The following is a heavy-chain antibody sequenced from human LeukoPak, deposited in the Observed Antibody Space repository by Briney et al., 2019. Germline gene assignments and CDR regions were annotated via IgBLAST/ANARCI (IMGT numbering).Heavy chain of an antibody. CDR3: ARAEVFSYYGMDV. Sequence: GGSLRLSCAASGFTVSSNYMSWVRQAPGKGLEWVSVIYSGGSTYYADSVKGRFTISRDNSKNTLYLQMNSLRAEDTAVYYCARAEVFSYYGMDVRGQGTTVTVSS. V-gene: IGHV3-66*01. CDR2: IYSGGST. J-gene: IGHJ6*02. CDR1: GFTVSSNY.